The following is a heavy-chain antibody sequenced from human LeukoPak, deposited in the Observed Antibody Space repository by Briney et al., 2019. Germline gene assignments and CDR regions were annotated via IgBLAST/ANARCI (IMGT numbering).Heavy chain of an antibody. Sequence: SQTLSLTCTVSGGSISSGGYYWSWIRQHPGKGLEWIGYIYYSGSTYYNPSLKSRVTISVDTSKNQFSLKLSSVTAADTAVYYCARLEAAAGTGFDSWGQGTLVTVSS. CDR2: IYYSGST. D-gene: IGHD6-13*01. CDR1: GGSISSGGYY. V-gene: IGHV4-31*03. J-gene: IGHJ5*01. CDR3: ARLEAAAGTGFDS.